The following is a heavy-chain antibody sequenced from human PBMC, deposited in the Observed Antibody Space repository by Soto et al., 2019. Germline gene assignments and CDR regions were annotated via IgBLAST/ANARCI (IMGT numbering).Heavy chain of an antibody. CDR2: INPKSAAT. D-gene: IGHD1-26*01. CDR1: GYSVSDYF. V-gene: IGHV1-2*02. J-gene: IGHJ6*02. Sequence: ASVKVSCKASGYSVSDYFIQWVRQAPGQGLEWVAWINPKSAATNYAKKFQGRVSLTWDTSFSTAYMELTRLKPDDTAVYYCTRIKWGLDYYNGMDVWGQGTTVTVSS. CDR3: TRIKWGLDYYNGMDV.